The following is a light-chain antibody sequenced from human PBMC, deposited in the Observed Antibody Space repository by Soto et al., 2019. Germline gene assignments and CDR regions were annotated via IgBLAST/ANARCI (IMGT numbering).Light chain of an antibody. CDR2: AAS. Sequence: DIQMTQSPSSLSASVGDRVTITCRASQSISSYLNWYQQKPGKAPKLLIYAASSLQSGVPSRFSGSGSGTDFPLTISSLQPEDFATYYCQQSYSTRLPFGGGTKV. J-gene: IGKJ4*01. V-gene: IGKV1-39*01. CDR1: QSISSY. CDR3: QQSYSTRLP.